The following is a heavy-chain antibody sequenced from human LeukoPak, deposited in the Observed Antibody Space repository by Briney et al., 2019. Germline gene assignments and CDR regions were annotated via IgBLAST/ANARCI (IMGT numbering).Heavy chain of an antibody. Sequence: GGPLRLSCAAAGFTFSSYAVSWVRQAPGKGLEWVSSISGSGGSTYYADSVKGRFAISRDNSKNTLYVQMNSLRAEDTAVYYCAKDPWAWEMTKVTSHWFDPWGQGTLVTVSS. J-gene: IGHJ5*02. CDR2: ISGSGGST. V-gene: IGHV3-23*01. CDR3: AKDPWAWEMTKVTSHWFDP. CDR1: GFTFSSYA. D-gene: IGHD4-17*01.